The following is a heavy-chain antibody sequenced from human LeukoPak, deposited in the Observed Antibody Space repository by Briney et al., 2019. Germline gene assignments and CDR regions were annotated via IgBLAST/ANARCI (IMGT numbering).Heavy chain of an antibody. CDR2: SDSTSSHI. Sequence: PGGSLTLSCATSGCAFNNSCLNWVRNAQGQGLELLSSSDSTSSHIAYADSAKSRFTITRDNTKNELYLLMHSLGTADTAAYYCAKDRGEVAAPATRGQDYWGQGTLVAVSS. V-gene: IGHV3-21*01. J-gene: IGHJ4*02. CDR3: AKDRGEVAAPATRGQDY. D-gene: IGHD2-15*01. CDR1: GCAFNNSC.